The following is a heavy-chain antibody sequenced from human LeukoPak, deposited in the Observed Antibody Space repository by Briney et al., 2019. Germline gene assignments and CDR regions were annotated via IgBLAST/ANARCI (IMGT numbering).Heavy chain of an antibody. D-gene: IGHD3-9*01. CDR1: GFTFSSSE. CDR2: ISGSGSSI. CDR3: ARTYYDILTAYNPYFDY. V-gene: IGHV3-48*03. J-gene: IGHJ4*02. Sequence: GGSLRLSCAASGFTFSSSEMHWVRQAPGKGLEWVSFISGSGSSIYYADSMKGRFTISRDNAKNSLYLQMNSLRAEDTAVYYCARTYYDILTAYNPYFDYWGQGTLVTVSS.